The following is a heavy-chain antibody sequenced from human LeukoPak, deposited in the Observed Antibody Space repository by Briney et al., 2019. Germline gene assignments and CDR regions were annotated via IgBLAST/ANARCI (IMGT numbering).Heavy chain of an antibody. D-gene: IGHD6-13*01. CDR3: ARDLVGFSQQLVHGNYYYYGMDV. CDR1: GYTFTSYG. Sequence: ASVKVSCKASGYTFTSYGISWVRQAPGQGLEWMGWISAYNGNTNYAQKLQGRVTMTTDTSTSTAYMELRSLRPDDTAVYYCARDLVGFSQQLVHGNYYYYGMDVWGQGTTVTVSS. CDR2: ISAYNGNT. J-gene: IGHJ6*02. V-gene: IGHV1-18*01.